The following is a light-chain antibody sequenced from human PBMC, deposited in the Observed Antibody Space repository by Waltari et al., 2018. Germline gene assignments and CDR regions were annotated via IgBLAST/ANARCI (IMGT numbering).Light chain of an antibody. Sequence: DIQVTQSPSSLSASVGDRVIITCRASQDISNWLAWYQQKPEKAPKSLIANASRWQSGVPSRFNGSGSGTDFTLTISSLQPEDFATYYCQQYNNYPPTFGPRTKVEVK. CDR3: QQYNNYPPT. J-gene: IGKJ3*01. CDR1: QDISNW. V-gene: IGKV1D-16*01. CDR2: NAS.